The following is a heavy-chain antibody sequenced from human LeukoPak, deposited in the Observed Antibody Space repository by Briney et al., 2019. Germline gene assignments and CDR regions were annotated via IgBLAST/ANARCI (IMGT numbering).Heavy chain of an antibody. CDR3: AKDLYYA. D-gene: IGHD1-26*01. V-gene: IGHV3-53*01. CDR2: IYTVGNT. Sequence: GGSLRLSCAASGFTVSSNYMSWVRQAPGRGLEWVSVIYTVGNTYYAESVKGRFTISRDNSKNTLYPQMNSLRAEDTAVYYCAKDLYYAWGQGTLVTVSS. J-gene: IGHJ4*02. CDR1: GFTVSSNY.